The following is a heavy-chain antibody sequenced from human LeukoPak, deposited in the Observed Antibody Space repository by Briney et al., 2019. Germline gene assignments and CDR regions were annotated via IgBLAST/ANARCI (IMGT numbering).Heavy chain of an antibody. J-gene: IGHJ4*02. CDR2: IYYSGST. CDR3: ARGIEGYYDIPYYFDY. Sequence: SQTLSLTCTVSGGSISSGDYYWSWIRQPPGKGLGWIVYIYYSGSTYYNPSLKSRVTISVDTSKNQFSLKLSSVTAADTAVYYCARGIEGYYDIPYYFDYWGQGTLVTVSS. V-gene: IGHV4-30-4*01. CDR1: GGSISSGDYY. D-gene: IGHD3-9*01.